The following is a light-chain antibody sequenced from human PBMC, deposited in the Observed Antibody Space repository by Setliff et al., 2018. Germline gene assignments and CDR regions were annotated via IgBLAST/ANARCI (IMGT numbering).Light chain of an antibody. Sequence: LTQPASVSGSPGQTASITCSGDKLGDKYACWYQQKPGQSPVLVIYQDSKRPSGIPERFSGSNSGNTATLTISGTQAMDEADYYCQAWDSSTFYVFGTGTKVTVL. V-gene: IGLV3-1*01. CDR1: KLGDKY. J-gene: IGLJ1*01. CDR3: QAWDSSTFYV. CDR2: QDS.